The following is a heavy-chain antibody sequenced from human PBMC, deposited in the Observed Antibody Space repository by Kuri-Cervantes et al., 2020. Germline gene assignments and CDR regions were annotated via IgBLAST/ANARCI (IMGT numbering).Heavy chain of an antibody. J-gene: IGHJ5*02. CDR2: IYQSGST. CDR3: ARSALAHYDFLSGHPRSNWFDP. V-gene: IGHV4-38-2*01. CDR1: GSSIRSVYY. D-gene: IGHD3-3*01. Sequence: SETLSPTCDVSGSSIRSVYYWGWIRLPPGKGLVWIGSIYQSGSTYYNPSLKSRVTISVDTSKNQSSLKLSSVTAADTAVYYCARSALAHYDFLSGHPRSNWFDPWGQGTLVTVSS.